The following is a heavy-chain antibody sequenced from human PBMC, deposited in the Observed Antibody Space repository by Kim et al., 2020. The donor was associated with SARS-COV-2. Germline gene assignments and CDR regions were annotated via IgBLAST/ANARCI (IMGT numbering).Heavy chain of an antibody. Sequence: GGSLRLSCAASGFTFSSYSMNWVRQAPGKGLEWVAYIRSRSSTIYYADSVKGRFTISRDNAKNSLYLQVNSLRAEDTAVYYCARELQWLGILVGRDVWGQGTPVTVSS. CDR3: ARELQWLGILVGRDV. D-gene: IGHD6-19*01. CDR2: IRSRSSTI. CDR1: GFTFSSYS. J-gene: IGHJ6*02. V-gene: IGHV3-48*01.